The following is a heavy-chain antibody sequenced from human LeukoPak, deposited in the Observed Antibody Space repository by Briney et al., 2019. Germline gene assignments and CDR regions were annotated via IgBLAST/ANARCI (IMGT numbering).Heavy chain of an antibody. D-gene: IGHD6-19*01. CDR2: ISYDGSNK. CDR1: VFTFNSYC. J-gene: IGHJ4*02. CDR3: AKDWEQWLVIYYFDY. Sequence: PGGCLRLSCAASVFTFNSYCMHWVRHAPGKGLEWVAVISYDGSNKYYADSVKGRFTISRDNSKNTLYLQMNSLRAEDTAVYYCAKDWEQWLVIYYFDYWGQGTLVTVSS. V-gene: IGHV3-30*18.